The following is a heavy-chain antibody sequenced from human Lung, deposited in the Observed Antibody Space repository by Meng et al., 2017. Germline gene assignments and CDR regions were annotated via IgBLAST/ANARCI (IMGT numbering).Heavy chain of an antibody. J-gene: IGHJ4*02. CDR1: GYHVPDYY. CDR2: IDPKNGDT. CDR3: ARDEDISAAGKLFGDY. V-gene: IGHV1-2*06. Sequence: QVRLVQSGAEVNKPGASVKVSCEPSGYHVPDYYLHWVRQAPGQGLEWMGRIDPKNGDTHYAQKFQGRVTMTGDTSISTAYMDLSGLRSDDTAVYYCARDEDISAAGKLFGDYWGQGTLVTVSS. D-gene: IGHD6-13*01.